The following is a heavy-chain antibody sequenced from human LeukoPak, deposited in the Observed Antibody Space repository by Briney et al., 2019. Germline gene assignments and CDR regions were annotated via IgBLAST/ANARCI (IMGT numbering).Heavy chain of an antibody. Sequence: GGSLRLSCAASGFTFSSYAMSWDRQAPGKGLEWVSAISGSGGNTYYADSVKGRFTISRDNSKNTLFLQMNSLRAEDTAVYYCTRGSYGSGSYPTLLNWGQGTLVTVSS. D-gene: IGHD3-10*01. J-gene: IGHJ4*02. CDR1: GFTFSSYA. V-gene: IGHV3-23*01. CDR2: ISGSGGNT. CDR3: TRGSYGSGSYPTLLN.